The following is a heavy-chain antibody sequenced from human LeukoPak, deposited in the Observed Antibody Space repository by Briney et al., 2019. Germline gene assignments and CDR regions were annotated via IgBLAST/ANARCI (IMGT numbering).Heavy chain of an antibody. J-gene: IGHJ4*02. D-gene: IGHD6-13*01. V-gene: IGHV3-23*01. CDR2: ISGSGGST. Sequence: GGSLRLSCAASGFTFSSYAMSWVRQAPGKGLEWVSAISGSGGSTYYADSVKGRFAISRDNSKNTLYLQMNSLRAEDTAVYYCAKDREGSYSSPFDYWGQGTLVTVSS. CDR1: GFTFSSYA. CDR3: AKDREGSYSSPFDY.